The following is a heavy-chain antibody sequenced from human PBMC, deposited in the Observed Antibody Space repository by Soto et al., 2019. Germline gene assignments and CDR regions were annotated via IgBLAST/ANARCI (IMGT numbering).Heavy chain of an antibody. CDR2: IIPLFGTA. CDR3: ARVHLTSSWAYTWFDP. V-gene: IGHV1-69*13. CDR1: GGTFSTYA. D-gene: IGHD6-13*01. J-gene: IGHJ5*02. Sequence: SLKVSCKASGGTFSTYAITWVRQAPGQGLEWMGGIIPLFGTAKYAQRFQGRVTITADESTSTAYMELSSLRFEDTAVYYCARVHLTSSWAYTWFDPWGQGTGVTVSS.